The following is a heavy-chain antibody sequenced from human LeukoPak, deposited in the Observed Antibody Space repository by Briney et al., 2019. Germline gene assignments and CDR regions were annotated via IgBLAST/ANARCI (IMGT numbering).Heavy chain of an antibody. CDR3: ARGGYSSGWYGALYY. D-gene: IGHD6-19*01. Sequence: SVKVSCKASGGTFSSYAISWVRQAPGQGLEWVGGIIPIFGTANYAQKFQGRVTITADKSTRTAYMEPSSLRSEDTAVYYCARGGYSSGWYGALYYWGQGTLVTVSS. CDR2: IIPIFGTA. J-gene: IGHJ4*02. V-gene: IGHV1-69*06. CDR1: GGTFSSYA.